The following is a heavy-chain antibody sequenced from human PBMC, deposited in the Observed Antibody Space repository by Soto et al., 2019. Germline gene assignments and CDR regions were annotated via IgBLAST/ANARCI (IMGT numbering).Heavy chain of an antibody. D-gene: IGHD2-8*02. V-gene: IGHV3-23*01. CDR3: AKAGGVIDDTTVYRQIDN. CDR1: EFTFSSYA. CDR2: IDKSAESA. Sequence: SGGSLRLSCAASEFTFSSYAMSWVRQAPGKGLEWVSGIDKSAESAFYADSVKGRFTISRDNSKNTLYLQMNSLRVEDTAVYYWAKAGGVIDDTTVYRQIDNWGQETLVTVSS. J-gene: IGHJ4*02.